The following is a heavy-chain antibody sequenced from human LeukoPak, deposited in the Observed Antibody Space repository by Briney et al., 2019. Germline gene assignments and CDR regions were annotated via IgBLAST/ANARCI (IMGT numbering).Heavy chain of an antibody. D-gene: IGHD5-18*01. J-gene: IGHJ4*02. CDR1: GYSISSSYY. Sequence: SETLSLTCAVSGYSISSSYYWGWIRQPPGKGLEWIGTIYHNGNTYYNPSLNSRATISVDTSRNQFSLELSSVTAADTAVFYCARARYNYGDSDYWGQGTLVTVSS. V-gene: IGHV4-38-2*01. CDR3: ARARYNYGDSDY. CDR2: IYHNGNT.